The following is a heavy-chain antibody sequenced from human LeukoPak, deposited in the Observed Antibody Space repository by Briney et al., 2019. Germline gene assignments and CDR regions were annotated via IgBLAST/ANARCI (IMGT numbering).Heavy chain of an antibody. D-gene: IGHD2-15*01. Sequence: ASVKVSCKPSGYTFSNYGISWVRQAPGQGLEWMGWISAYNGDTYYAQKFQGRVTMTTDTSTSTIFMELRSLRSDDTAVYYCARDSCSGGSCLSYFDYCGQGTLVTVSS. CDR3: ARDSCSGGSCLSYFDY. CDR1: GYTFSNYG. CDR2: ISAYNGDT. J-gene: IGHJ4*02. V-gene: IGHV1-18*01.